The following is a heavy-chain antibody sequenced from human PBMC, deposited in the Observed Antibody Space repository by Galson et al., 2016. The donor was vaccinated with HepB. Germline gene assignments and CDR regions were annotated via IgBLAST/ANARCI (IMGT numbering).Heavy chain of an antibody. J-gene: IGHJ4*02. CDR1: GYTFTSYG. CDR3: ASDIVPRPWGFDY. Sequence: SVKVSCKASGYTFTSYGFNWVRQAPGQGLEWMGWISAYNGNTYYAQKLQGRVTMTTDTSTSTAYMELRSLRSDDTAVYYCASDIVPRPWGFDYWGQGTLVTVSS. V-gene: IGHV1-18*01. D-gene: IGHD1-26*01. CDR2: ISAYNGNT.